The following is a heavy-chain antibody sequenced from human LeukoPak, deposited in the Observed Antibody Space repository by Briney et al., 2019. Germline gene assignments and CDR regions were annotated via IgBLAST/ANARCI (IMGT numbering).Heavy chain of an antibody. D-gene: IGHD3-10*01. CDR1: GFPFSSYA. Sequence: GSLRLPCAASGFPFSSYAMSWVRQAPGKGLEWVSAISGSGGSTYYADSVKGRFTISRDNSKNTLYLQMNSLRAEDTAVYYCKMVRGVSKYYFDYWGQGTLVTVSS. CDR3: KMVRGVSKYYFDY. CDR2: ISGSGGST. J-gene: IGHJ4*02. V-gene: IGHV3-23*01.